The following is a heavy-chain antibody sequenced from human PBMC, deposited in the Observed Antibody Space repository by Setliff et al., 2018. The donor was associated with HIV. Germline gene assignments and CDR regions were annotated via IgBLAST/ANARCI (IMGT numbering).Heavy chain of an antibody. J-gene: IGHJ1*01. V-gene: IGHV4-61*02. CDR3: AREAEQDYDVVTETLVEGAYIQF. Sequence: SETLSLTCTVSGASLNSGSYFWSWVRQPAGKGLEWIGRIYTSGDTNYNPSLKSRVTISMDTSKKQFSLKLRSVTAADTAGYYCAREAEQDYDVVTETLVEGAYIQFWGQVSLVTVSS. D-gene: IGHD3-9*01. CDR2: IYTSGDT. CDR1: GASLNSGSYF.